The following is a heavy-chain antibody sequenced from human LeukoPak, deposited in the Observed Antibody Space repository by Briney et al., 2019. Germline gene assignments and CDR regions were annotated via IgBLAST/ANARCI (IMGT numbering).Heavy chain of an antibody. Sequence: GGSLRLSCAASGLTFRSSAMHCVRQAPGKGLQWVALLSYDGSTEYHADSVKGRLTISRDASKNTLYLQMNSLRAEDTAVYYCARALWVGGYFDYWGQGTRVTVSS. CDR2: LSYDGSTE. J-gene: IGHJ4*02. D-gene: IGHD3-10*01. CDR3: ARALWVGGYFDY. V-gene: IGHV3-30*04. CDR1: GLTFRSSA.